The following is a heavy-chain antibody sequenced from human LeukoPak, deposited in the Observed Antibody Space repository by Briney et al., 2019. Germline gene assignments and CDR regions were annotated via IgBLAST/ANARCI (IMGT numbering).Heavy chain of an antibody. D-gene: IGHD6-19*01. V-gene: IGHV6-1*01. J-gene: IGHJ6*02. CDR1: GDSVSSKNGA. CDR3: ARARYSSGLKYYYYYGMDV. CDR2: TYYRSKWYN. Sequence: SQTLSLTCVVSGDSVSSKNGAWIWIRQSPSRGLEWLGRTYYRSKWYNDYAVSVKSRITINPDTSKNQFSLQLNSVTPEDTAVYYCARARYSSGLKYYYYYGMDVWGQGTTVTVSS.